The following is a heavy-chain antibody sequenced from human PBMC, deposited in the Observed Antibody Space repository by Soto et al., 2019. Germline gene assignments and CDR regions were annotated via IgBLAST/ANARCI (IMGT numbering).Heavy chain of an antibody. V-gene: IGHV3-23*01. J-gene: IGHJ6*02. CDR3: GATYCCADDFWSGYSPSGGMDV. D-gene: IGHD3-3*01. CDR2: ISGSGGST. Sequence: GGSLRLSCAASGFNFSSYAMSWVRQAPGKGLEWVLAISGSGGSTYYADSVKGRFTISRDNSKNTLYLQMNSLRAEDTAVYYCGATYCCADDFWSGYSPSGGMDVWGQGTTVTVSS. CDR1: GFNFSSYA.